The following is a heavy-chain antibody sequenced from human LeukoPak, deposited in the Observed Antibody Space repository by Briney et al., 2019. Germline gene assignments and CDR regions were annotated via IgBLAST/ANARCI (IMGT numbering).Heavy chain of an antibody. CDR2: ISAYNGIT. D-gene: IGHD5-12*01. J-gene: IGHJ4*02. CDR3: AREGYSGYAGFDY. Sequence: GASVKVSCKASGYTFTTNDISWVRQAPGQGLEWMGWISAYNGITNYAQKVQGRVTMTTDTSTRTAYMELRSLRSDDTAVYYCAREGYSGYAGFDYWGQGTLVTVSS. CDR1: GYTFTTND. V-gene: IGHV1-18*01.